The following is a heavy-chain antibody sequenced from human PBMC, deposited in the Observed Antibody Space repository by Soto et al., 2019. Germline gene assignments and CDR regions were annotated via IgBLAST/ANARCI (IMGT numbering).Heavy chain of an antibody. J-gene: IGHJ4*02. D-gene: IGHD4-17*01. CDR2: IYYSGST. CDR3: ARQMTTVTTVDY. V-gene: IGHV4-59*08. CDR1: GGSISSYY. Sequence: PSETLSLTCTVSGGSISSYYWSWIRQPPGKGLEWIGYIYYSGSTNYNPSLKSRVTISVDTSKNQFSLKLSSVTAADTAVYYCARQMTTVTTVDYWGQGTLVTVSS.